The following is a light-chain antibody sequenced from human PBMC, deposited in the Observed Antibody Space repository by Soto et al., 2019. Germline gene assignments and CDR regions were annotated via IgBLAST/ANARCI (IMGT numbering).Light chain of an antibody. Sequence: EIVLTQSPATLSLSPGERATLSCRASQSVSSSYLAWYQHKPGQAPRFLIYGASSRATGIPDRFSGSGSGPDFTLTITRLEPEDSAVYFCQQYTGPPTTSGQGTRLDIK. CDR2: GAS. CDR1: QSVSSSY. V-gene: IGKV3-20*01. J-gene: IGKJ5*01. CDR3: QQYTGPPTT.